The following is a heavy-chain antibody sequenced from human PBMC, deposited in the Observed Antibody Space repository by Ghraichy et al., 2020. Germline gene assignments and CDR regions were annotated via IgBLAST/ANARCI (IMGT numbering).Heavy chain of an antibody. CDR1: GFTFSSYA. D-gene: IGHD3-16*02. J-gene: IGHJ4*02. CDR3: AKAAPQGYRYGFDY. CDR2: ISGSGGST. Sequence: GGSLRLSCAASGFTFSSYAMSWVRQAPGKGLEWVSAISGSGGSTFYADSVKGRFTISRDNSEITLYLQMNSLRAEDTAVYYCAKAAPQGYRYGFDYWGQGTVVIVSS. V-gene: IGHV3-23*01.